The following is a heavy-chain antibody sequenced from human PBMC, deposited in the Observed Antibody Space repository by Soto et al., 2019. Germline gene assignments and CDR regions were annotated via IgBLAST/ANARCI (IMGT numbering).Heavy chain of an antibody. V-gene: IGHV1-69*13. J-gene: IGHJ4*02. CDR3: ARDLFRWELAY. CDR1: GGTFSSYA. D-gene: IGHD1-26*01. Sequence: GASVKVSCKASGGTFSSYAISWVRQAPGQGLEWMGGIIPIFGTANYAQKFQGRVTITADESTSTAYMELSSLRSEDTAVYYCARDLFRWELAYWGREPWSPSPQ. CDR2: IIPIFGTA.